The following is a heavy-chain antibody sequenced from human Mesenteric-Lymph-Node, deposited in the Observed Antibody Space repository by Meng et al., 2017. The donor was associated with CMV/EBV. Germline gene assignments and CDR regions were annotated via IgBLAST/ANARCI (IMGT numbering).Heavy chain of an antibody. D-gene: IGHD6-19*01. J-gene: IGHJ4*02. V-gene: IGHV1-18*04. CDR2: ISAYNSNT. Sequence: SGYTFNSYGISWVRQAHGPGLEWMGWISAYNSNTNYAQTLQSRVTMTTDTSTSTAYMELRSLRSDDTAVYYCARGPGYSSGWPPDYWGQGTLVTVSS. CDR3: ARGPGYSSGWPPDY. CDR1: GYTFNSYG.